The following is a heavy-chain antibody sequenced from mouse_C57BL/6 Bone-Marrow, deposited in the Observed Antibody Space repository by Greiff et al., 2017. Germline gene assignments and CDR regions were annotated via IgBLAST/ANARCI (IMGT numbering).Heavy chain of an antibody. D-gene: IGHD1-1*01. CDR2: ISSGSSTI. CDR1: GFTFSDYG. Sequence: EVQLVESGGGLVKPGGSLKLSCAASGFTFSDYGMHWVRQAPEQGLEWVAYISSGSSTIYYADTVKGRFTISRDNAKNTLFLQMTSLRSEDTAMYYCAYYGSSYGYWYFDVWGTGTTVTVSS. CDR3: AYYGSSYGYWYFDV. V-gene: IGHV5-17*01. J-gene: IGHJ1*03.